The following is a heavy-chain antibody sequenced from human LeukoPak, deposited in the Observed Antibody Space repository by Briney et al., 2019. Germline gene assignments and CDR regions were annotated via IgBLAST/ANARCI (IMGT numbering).Heavy chain of an antibody. J-gene: IGHJ4*02. CDR3: AKVTGTTFG. CDR2: IGGSGSIT. CDR1: GFTFSSYV. Sequence: GESLRLSCAASGFTFSSYVMSWVRQAPGKGLEWVSGIGGSGSITHYADSVKGRFTISRDNSKNTLYLQMNSLRAEDTAVYHCAKVTGTTFGWGQGTLVTVSS. D-gene: IGHD1-1*01. V-gene: IGHV3-23*01.